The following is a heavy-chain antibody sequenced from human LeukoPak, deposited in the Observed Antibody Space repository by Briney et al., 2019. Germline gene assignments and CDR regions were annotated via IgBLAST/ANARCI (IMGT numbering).Heavy chain of an antibody. D-gene: IGHD2-2*01. Sequence: GRSLRLSCAASGFTFDDYAMHWVGQAPGKGLEWVSGISWNSDIIGYADSVKGRFTISRDSAKNSLYLQMNSLRPEDTAFYYCAKDIRSIVVPPDAMDVWGQGTTVTVSS. CDR1: GFTFDDYA. CDR3: AKDIRSIVVPPDAMDV. CDR2: ISWNSDII. J-gene: IGHJ6*02. V-gene: IGHV3-9*01.